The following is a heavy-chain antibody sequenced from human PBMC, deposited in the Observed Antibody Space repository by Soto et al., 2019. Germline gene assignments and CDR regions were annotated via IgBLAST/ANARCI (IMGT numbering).Heavy chain of an antibody. V-gene: IGHV1-18*01. CDR1: GYTFNDYT. D-gene: IGHD3-16*02. CDR3: ARCVPRNYLYYGMDV. Sequence: QVQLVQSGGEVKKPGASMKVSCRASGYTFNDYTISWVRQAPGQGLEWMGWISAYNGNTNYAQKLQGRVTMTADTSTRTAFMELRSLRSDDTAVYFCARCVPRNYLYYGMDVWGQGITVIVSS. CDR2: ISAYNGNT. J-gene: IGHJ6*02.